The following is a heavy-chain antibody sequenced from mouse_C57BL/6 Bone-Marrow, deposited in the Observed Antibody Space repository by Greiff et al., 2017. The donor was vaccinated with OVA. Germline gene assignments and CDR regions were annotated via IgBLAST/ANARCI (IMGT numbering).Heavy chain of an antibody. V-gene: IGHV1-42*01. CDR3: AREDFSWFAY. CDR2: INPSTGGT. J-gene: IGHJ3*01. CDR1: GYSFTGYY. Sequence: VQLKESGPELVKPGASVKISCKASGYSFTGYYMNWVKQSPEKSLEWIGEINPSTGGTTYNQKFKAKATLTVDKSSSTAYMQLKSLTSEDSAVYYCAREDFSWFAYWGQGTLVTVSA.